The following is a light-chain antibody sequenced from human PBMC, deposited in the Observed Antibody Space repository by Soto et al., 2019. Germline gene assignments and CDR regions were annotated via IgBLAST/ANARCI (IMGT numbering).Light chain of an antibody. Sequence: EIVLTRSPGTLSLSPREKATLSCRASQSVSSSYLAWYQQKPGQAPRPLIYGASSRAIGIPDRFSGSGSGTDFTLTISRLEPEDFAVYYCQQYGSSPWTFGQGTKVDIK. CDR1: QSVSSSY. CDR2: GAS. V-gene: IGKV3-20*01. J-gene: IGKJ1*01. CDR3: QQYGSSPWT.